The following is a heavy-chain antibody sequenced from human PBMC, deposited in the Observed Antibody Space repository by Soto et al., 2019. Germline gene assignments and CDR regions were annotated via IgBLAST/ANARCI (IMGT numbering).Heavy chain of an antibody. D-gene: IGHD3-16*01. J-gene: IGHJ6*02. V-gene: IGHV1-69*06. Sequence: QVQLVQSGAEVKKPGSSVKVSCKASGDIVSSYTISWLRQAPRHGLEWMGGIIPIIDRVGYAEKYRGRVTNTADKSTTTAYMELTDLRSDDTAVYYCAKGEGPQAVDVSLYAYGMDVWGQGTTVTVSS. CDR3: AKGEGPQAVDVSLYAYGMDV. CDR1: GDIVSSYT. CDR2: IIPIIDRV.